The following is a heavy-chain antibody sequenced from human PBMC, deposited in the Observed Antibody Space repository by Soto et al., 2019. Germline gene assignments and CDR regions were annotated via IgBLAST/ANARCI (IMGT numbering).Heavy chain of an antibody. CDR1: GGSFSGYY. Sequence: WETLSLTGAVYGGSFSGYYWSWIRQPPGKGLEWIGEINHSGSTNYNPSLKSRVTISVDTSKNQFSLKLSSVTAADTAVYYCARAMYYYGSGSYPNYYYYGMDVWGQGTTVTVSS. D-gene: IGHD3-10*01. CDR2: INHSGST. CDR3: ARAMYYYGSGSYPNYYYYGMDV. J-gene: IGHJ6*02. V-gene: IGHV4-34*01.